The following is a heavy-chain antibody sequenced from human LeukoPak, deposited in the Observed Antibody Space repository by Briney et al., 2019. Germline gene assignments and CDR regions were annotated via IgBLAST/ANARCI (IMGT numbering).Heavy chain of an antibody. CDR1: GGSISSYY. CDR3: AXXXXIXXXYAGSFFDY. V-gene: IGHV4-4*07. D-gene: IGHD4-23*01. J-gene: IGHJ4*02. CDR2: IYTSGST. Sequence: PSETLSLTCTVSGGSISSYYWSWIRQPAGKGLEWIGRIYTSGSTNYNPSLKSRVTISVDTSKNQFSLKLSSAPAADPAVSYCAXXXXIXXXYAGSFFDYWGQGTLVTVSS.